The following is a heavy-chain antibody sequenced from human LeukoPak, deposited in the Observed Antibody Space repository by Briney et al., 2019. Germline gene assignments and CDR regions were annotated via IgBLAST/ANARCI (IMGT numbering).Heavy chain of an antibody. Sequence: ASVKVSCKASGYTFTDYYLQWVRQAPGQGLEWMGWISAYTGNTNYAQRLQGRVTMTTDTSTSTAYKEVRSLRSDDTAVYYCARFKSSGAWDFDYWGQGTLVTVSS. V-gene: IGHV1-18*01. J-gene: IGHJ4*02. D-gene: IGHD2-21*02. CDR1: GYTFTDYY. CDR2: ISAYTGNT. CDR3: ARFKSSGAWDFDY.